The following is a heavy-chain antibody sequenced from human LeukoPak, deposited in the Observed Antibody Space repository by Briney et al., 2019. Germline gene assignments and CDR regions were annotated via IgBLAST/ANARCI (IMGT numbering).Heavy chain of an antibody. V-gene: IGHV4-4*02. Sequence: SETLSLTCAVSGGSISSSNWWSWVRQPPGKGLEWIGEIYHSGSTNYNPSLKSRVTISVDKSKNQFSLKLSSVTAADTAVYYCARQTTTNYGDYHPYYFDYWGQGTLVTVSS. D-gene: IGHD4-17*01. CDR3: ARQTTTNYGDYHPYYFDY. CDR2: IYHSGST. CDR1: GGSISSSNW. J-gene: IGHJ4*02.